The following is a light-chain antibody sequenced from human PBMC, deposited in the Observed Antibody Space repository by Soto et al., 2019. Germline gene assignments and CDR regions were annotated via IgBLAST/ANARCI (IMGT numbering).Light chain of an antibody. Sequence: QSALTQPASVSGSPGQSITISCTGTSSDIGAYNYVSWYQQHPGKTPKLMIYEVNNRPSGVSNRFSGSKSGNAASLTIAGLQAEDEADYYCSSYSYPTGSPLVLFGGGTQLTVL. CDR1: SSDIGAYNY. J-gene: IGLJ2*01. V-gene: IGLV2-14*03. CDR2: EVN. CDR3: SSYSYPTGSPLVL.